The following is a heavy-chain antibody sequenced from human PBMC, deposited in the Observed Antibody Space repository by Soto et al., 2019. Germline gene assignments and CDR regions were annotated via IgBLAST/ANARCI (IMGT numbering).Heavy chain of an antibody. Sequence: QITLKESGPTLVKPTQTLTLTCTFSGFSLSTSGVGVGWIRQPPGKALEWLALIYWDDDKRYSPSLTSRLTITKDTAPNQVVLTMPNMDPVDTATHSCAHVLVVVANYGMDVWGQGTTVTVSS. CDR3: AHVLVVVANYGMDV. J-gene: IGHJ6*02. CDR2: IYWDDDK. CDR1: GFSLSTSGVG. V-gene: IGHV2-5*02. D-gene: IGHD2-15*01.